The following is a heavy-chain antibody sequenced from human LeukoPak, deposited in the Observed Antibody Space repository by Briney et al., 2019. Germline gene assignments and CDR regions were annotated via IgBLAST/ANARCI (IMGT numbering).Heavy chain of an antibody. CDR3: ARVLGFGTAVAVRVWFDP. CDR1: GGTFSSYA. D-gene: IGHD6-19*01. V-gene: IGHV1-69*13. CDR2: IIPIFGTA. J-gene: IGHJ5*02. Sequence: VASVKVSCKASGGTFSSYAISWVRQAPGQGLEWMGGIIPIFGTANYAQKFQGRVTITADESTSTAYMELSSLRSEDTAVYHCARVLGFGTAVAVRVWFDPWGQGTLVTVSS.